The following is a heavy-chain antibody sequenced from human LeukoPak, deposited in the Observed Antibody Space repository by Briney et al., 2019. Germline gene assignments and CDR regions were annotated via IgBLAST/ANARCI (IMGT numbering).Heavy chain of an antibody. CDR3: ARDPYSGLFDY. Sequence: GGSLRLSCAASGFTFSSYAMSWVRQAPGKGLEWVSSISSSSSYIYYADSVKGRFTISRDNAKKSLYLQMNSLRAEDTAVYYCARDPYSGLFDYWGQGTLVTVSS. V-gene: IGHV3-21*01. CDR1: GFTFSSYA. D-gene: IGHD4-11*01. CDR2: ISSSSSYI. J-gene: IGHJ4*02.